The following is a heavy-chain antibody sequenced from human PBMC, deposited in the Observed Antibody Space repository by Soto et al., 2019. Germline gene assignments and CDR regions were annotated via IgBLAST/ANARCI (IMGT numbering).Heavy chain of an antibody. CDR3: ARLYDRGLRGALDD. CDR2: ISAYNGNT. J-gene: IGHJ4*02. CDR1: GYTFTSYG. V-gene: IGHV1-18*01. Sequence: QVQLVQSGAEVKKPGASVKVSCKASGYTFTSYGISRVRQAPGQGREWMGWISAYNGNTNYAQKLQGGVTMTTDPSTSTAYMELRSLRSDDTAVYYCARLYDRGLRGALDDWGQGTLVTVSS. D-gene: IGHD3-10*01.